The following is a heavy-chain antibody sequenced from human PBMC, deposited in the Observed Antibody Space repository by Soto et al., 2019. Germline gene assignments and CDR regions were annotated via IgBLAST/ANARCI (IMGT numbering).Heavy chain of an antibody. V-gene: IGHV3-74*01. CDR2: INSDGIRT. D-gene: IGHD1-7*01. J-gene: IGHJ4*02. Sequence: EVQLVESGGGLVQPGGSLRLSCAASGFTLSSYWMHWVRQVPGKGLMWGSRINSDGIRTNYADSVKGRFTISRDNAKNTLYLKMNSLRVEDTAVYYCARDLGNYDGYYVDYGGQGTLVTVSS. CDR3: ARDLGNYDGYYVDY. CDR1: GFTLSSYW.